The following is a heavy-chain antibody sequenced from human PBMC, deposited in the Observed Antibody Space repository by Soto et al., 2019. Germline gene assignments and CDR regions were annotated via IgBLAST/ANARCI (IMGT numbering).Heavy chain of an antibody. Sequence: HPGGSLRLSCAASGFTFSSYGMHWVRQAPGKGLEWVAVIWYDGSNKYYADSVKGRFTISRDNSKNTLYLQMNSLRAEDTAVYYCARGVGATTHLFDYWGQGTLVTVSS. CDR1: GFTFSSYG. V-gene: IGHV3-33*01. J-gene: IGHJ4*02. CDR3: ARGVGATTHLFDY. D-gene: IGHD1-26*01. CDR2: IWYDGSNK.